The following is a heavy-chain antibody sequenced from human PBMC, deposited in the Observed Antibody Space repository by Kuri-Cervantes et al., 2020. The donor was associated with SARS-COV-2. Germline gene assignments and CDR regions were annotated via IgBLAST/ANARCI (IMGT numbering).Heavy chain of an antibody. CDR2: MNPNSGNT. J-gene: IGHJ4*02. Sequence: ASVKVSCKASGGTFSSYDINWVRQATGQGLEWMGWMNPNSGNTGYAQKFQGRVTMTRNTSISTAYMELSSLRSEDTAVYYCASLGRGRLLWFTNWGQGTLVTVSS. V-gene: IGHV1-8*02. D-gene: IGHD3-10*01. CDR1: GGTFSSYD. CDR3: ASLGRGRLLWFTN.